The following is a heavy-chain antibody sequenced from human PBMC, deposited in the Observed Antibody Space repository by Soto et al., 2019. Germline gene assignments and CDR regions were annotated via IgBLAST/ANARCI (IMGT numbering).Heavy chain of an antibody. CDR2: INPYNGNT. V-gene: IGHV1-18*01. CDR1: GYTFTSYG. D-gene: IGHD3-22*01. Sequence: GASVKVSCKASGYTFTSYGISWVRQAPGQGLEWMAWINPYNGNTKYAEKFLGRVTVTTDTSTATAYMELSSLRSEDTAVYYCARQRYYDPDAFDIWGQGTMVTVS. CDR3: ARQRYYDPDAFDI. J-gene: IGHJ3*02.